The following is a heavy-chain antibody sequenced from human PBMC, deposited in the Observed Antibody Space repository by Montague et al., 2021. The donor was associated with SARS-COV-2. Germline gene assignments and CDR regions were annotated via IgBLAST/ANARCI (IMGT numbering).Heavy chain of an antibody. CDR2: INHSGSI. CDR1: GGSFSGYY. Sequence: SETLSLTCAVYGGSFSGYYWSWIRQPPGKGLEWIGEINHSGSINYNPSLKSRVTISVDTSKNQFFLKLSSVTAADTAVYYCARVPDYYDSSGYYFDAFDIWGQGTMVTVSS. V-gene: IGHV4-34*01. CDR3: ARVPDYYDSSGYYFDAFDI. J-gene: IGHJ3*02. D-gene: IGHD3-22*01.